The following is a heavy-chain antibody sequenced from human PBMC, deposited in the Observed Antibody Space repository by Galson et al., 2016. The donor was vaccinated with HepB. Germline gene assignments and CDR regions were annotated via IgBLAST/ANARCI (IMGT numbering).Heavy chain of an antibody. V-gene: IGHV3-23*01. CDR1: GSSFSNSG. CDR3: ARDFDY. CDR2: ITLSGNTT. Sequence: SLRLSCAASGSSFSNSGMSWVRQAPGRGLEWVSGITLSGNTTHYADSVKGRFTISRDNSKNTLYLQMNSLRAENTAVYYCARDFDYWGQGTLVTVSS. J-gene: IGHJ4*02.